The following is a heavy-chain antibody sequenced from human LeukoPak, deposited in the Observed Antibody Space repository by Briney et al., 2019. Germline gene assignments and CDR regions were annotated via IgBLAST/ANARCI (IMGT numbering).Heavy chain of an antibody. CDR1: GFTFRSYA. CDR2: ISGSGAKT. CDR3: TLPVWTAMADY. J-gene: IGHJ4*02. D-gene: IGHD5-18*01. V-gene: IGHV3-23*01. Sequence: PGGSLRLSCEASGFTFRSYAMTWVRQAPGKGLEWVSAISGSGAKTYYADSVKGRFTISRDNSRNTLYLQMNSLKTEDTAVYYCTLPVWTAMADYWGQGTLVTVSS.